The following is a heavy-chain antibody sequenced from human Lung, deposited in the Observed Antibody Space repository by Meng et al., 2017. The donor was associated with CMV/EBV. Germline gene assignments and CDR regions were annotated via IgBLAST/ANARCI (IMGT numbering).Heavy chain of an antibody. V-gene: IGHV1-18*01. CDR3: ARAGYSDAPAPVD. CDR2: ISAYNGNT. D-gene: IGHD5-18*01. J-gene: IGHJ4*02. Sequence: SXXVSXLASGYTFNSYGIRWVRQAPGQGLEWVGWISAYNGNTNFAEQFKGRVTMTTDTSTTTAYLELRSLRSDDTAGYDCARAGYSDAPAPVDWGQGALVTVSS. CDR1: GYTFNSYG.